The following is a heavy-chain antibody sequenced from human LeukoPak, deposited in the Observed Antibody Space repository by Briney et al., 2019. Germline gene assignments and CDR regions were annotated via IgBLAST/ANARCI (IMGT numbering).Heavy chain of an antibody. CDR2: IRSSGATT. CDR3: TKARDDYGVDTIDS. CDR1: GFTFNNYA. Sequence: GGSLRLSCATSGFTFNNYAMTWVRQAPGKGLEWVSAIRSSGATTYYADSVKGRFTISRDNSKNTVNLQMNSLRAEDTAIYYCTKARDDYGVDTIDSWGQGTLVTVSS. D-gene: IGHD3-3*01. J-gene: IGHJ4*02. V-gene: IGHV3-23*01.